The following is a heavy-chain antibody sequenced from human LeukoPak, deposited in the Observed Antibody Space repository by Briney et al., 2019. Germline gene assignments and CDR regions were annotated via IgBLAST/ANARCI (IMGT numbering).Heavy chain of an antibody. CDR3: ARLYCSSTSCLSYFDY. CDR2: IYYSGST. V-gene: IGHV4-39*01. Sequence: SETLSLTCTVSGGSISSSSYYWGWIRQPPGKGLEWIGGIYYSGSTYYNPSLKSRVTISVDTSKNQFSLKLSSVTAADTAVYYCARLYCSSTSCLSYFDYWGQGTLVTVSS. D-gene: IGHD2-2*01. CDR1: GGSISSSSYY. J-gene: IGHJ4*02.